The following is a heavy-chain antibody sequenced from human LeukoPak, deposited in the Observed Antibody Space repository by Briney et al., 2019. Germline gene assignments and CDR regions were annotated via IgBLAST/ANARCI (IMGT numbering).Heavy chain of an antibody. J-gene: IGHJ3*01. CDR2: ISYDGSNK. D-gene: IGHD2-21*02. CDR3: ARGRLAYCGGDCYSFPDAFDV. CDR1: GFTFSSYA. V-gene: IGHV3-30-3*01. Sequence: GRSLRLSCAASGFTFSSYAMHWVRQAPGKGLEWVAVISYDGSNKYYADSVKGRFTISRDNSKNTLYLQMNSLRAEDTAVYYCARGRLAYCGGDCYSFPDAFDVWGQGTMVTVSS.